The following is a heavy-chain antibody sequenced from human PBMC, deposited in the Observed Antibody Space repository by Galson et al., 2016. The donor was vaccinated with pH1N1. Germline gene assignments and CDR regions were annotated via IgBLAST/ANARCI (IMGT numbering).Heavy chain of an antibody. CDR3: ARQNDYGDYRGDAFDI. D-gene: IGHD4-17*01. J-gene: IGHJ3*02. CDR1: GHKFTSTW. Sequence: QSGAEVKKPGESLKISCKGSGHKFTSTWIGWVRQIPGKGLEWMGIIYLGGSLIRYRPSFQGQVTISADKSVIIVDLEWGSLKASETAMYYCARQNDYGDYRGDAFDIWGQGTMVTVSS. CDR2: IYLGGSLI. V-gene: IGHV5-51*01.